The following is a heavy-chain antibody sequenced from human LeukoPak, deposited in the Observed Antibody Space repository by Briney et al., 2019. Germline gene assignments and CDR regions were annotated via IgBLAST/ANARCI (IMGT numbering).Heavy chain of an antibody. Sequence: GRSLRLSCAASGFTFSSYAMGWVRQPPGKGPEWVSSISGSGGHTYFADSVKGRFTISRDNSKNTLDLQMNSLKVEDTAVYYCAKFRYHSNDNNYLDFNYWGQGTLVTVSS. CDR1: GFTFSSYA. CDR2: ISGSGGHT. J-gene: IGHJ4*02. V-gene: IGHV3-23*01. CDR3: AKFRYHSNDNNYLDFNY. D-gene: IGHD3-22*01.